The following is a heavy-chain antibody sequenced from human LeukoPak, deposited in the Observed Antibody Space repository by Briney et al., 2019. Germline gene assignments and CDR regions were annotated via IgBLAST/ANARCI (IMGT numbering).Heavy chain of an antibody. CDR3: ARDGYSNYLFDY. D-gene: IGHD4-11*01. CDR2: ISYDGSNK. Sequence: GGSLRLSCAASGFTFSSYAMHWVRQAPGKGLEWVAVISYDGSNKYYADSVKGRFTISRDNSKNTLYLQMNSLRAEDTAVYYCARDGYSNYLFDYWGQGTLVTVSS. V-gene: IGHV3-30*04. J-gene: IGHJ4*02. CDR1: GFTFSSYA.